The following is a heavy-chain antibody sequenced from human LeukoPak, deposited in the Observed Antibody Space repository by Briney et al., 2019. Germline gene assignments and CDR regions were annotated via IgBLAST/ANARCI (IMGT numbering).Heavy chain of an antibody. CDR3: ARARYHTEMTYFRTVYYFDY. CDR1: GGSISSYY. D-gene: IGHD2-8*01. Sequence: SETLSLTCAVSGGSISSYYWSWIRQPPGKGLEWIGYIHYSGSTNYNPSLKSRVTISVDTSKNQFSLKLSSVTAAGTAVYYCARARYHTEMTYFRTVYYFDYWGQGTLVTVSS. V-gene: IGHV4-59*01. CDR2: IHYSGST. J-gene: IGHJ4*02.